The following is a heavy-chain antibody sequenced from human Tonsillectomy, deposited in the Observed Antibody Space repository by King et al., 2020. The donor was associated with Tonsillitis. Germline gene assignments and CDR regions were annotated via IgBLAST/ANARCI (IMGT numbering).Heavy chain of an antibody. CDR1: GGSISSYY. Sequence: VQLQESGPGLVKPSETLSLTCTVSGGSISSYYWSWIRQPPGKGLEWIGYIYYSGSTNYNPSLKSRVTISVDTSKNQFSLKLSSVTAADTAVYYCARTTKLYGDWVFDYWGQGTLVTVSS. CDR3: ARTTKLYGDWVFDY. D-gene: IGHD4-17*01. J-gene: IGHJ4*02. CDR2: IYYSGST. V-gene: IGHV4-59*08.